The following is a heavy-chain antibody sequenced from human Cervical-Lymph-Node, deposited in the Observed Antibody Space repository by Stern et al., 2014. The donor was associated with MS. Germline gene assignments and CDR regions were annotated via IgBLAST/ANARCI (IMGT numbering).Heavy chain of an antibody. J-gene: IGHJ4*02. CDR2: IIPIFGTT. V-gene: IGHV1-69*12. CDR1: GDTFTRHA. D-gene: IGHD1-26*01. Sequence: VQLVQSGAAVKQPGSSVKVSCQTSGDTFTRHAINWVRQAPGQGLEWMGGIIPIFGTTNHAQKFRDRVTITADASTNTVYMELNSLTSEDTAVYFCARAGGSTVGYYVDYWGQGTLVTVSS. CDR3: ARAGGSTVGYYVDY.